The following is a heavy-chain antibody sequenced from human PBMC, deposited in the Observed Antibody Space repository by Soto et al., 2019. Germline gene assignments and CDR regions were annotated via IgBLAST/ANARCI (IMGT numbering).Heavy chain of an antibody. CDR2: VYDSGNT. Sequence: QVQLQEPGPEVVKPSGTLSLSCAVSGGSFSTTHRWTWVRQAPGKGLEWIGEVYDSGNTNYSPSLKSRVTISQDKSKTEVYLKLTSVTAADTAVYYCARVYVFVGLAFSFDYWGQGALVTVSA. CDR3: ARVYVFVGLAFSFDY. J-gene: IGHJ4*02. CDR1: GGSFSTTHR. V-gene: IGHV4-4*02. D-gene: IGHD2-21*01.